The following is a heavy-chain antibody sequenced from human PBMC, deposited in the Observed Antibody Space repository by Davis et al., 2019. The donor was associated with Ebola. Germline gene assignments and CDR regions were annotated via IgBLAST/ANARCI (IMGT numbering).Heavy chain of an antibody. CDR3: AKDLGYYDSSGKNWFDP. J-gene: IGHJ5*02. CDR2: ISGSGGST. Sequence: PGGSLRLSCAASGFTFSSYAMSWVRQAPGKGLEWVSAISGSGGSTYYADSVKGRFTISRDNSKNTLYLQMNSLRAEDTAVYYCAKDLGYYDSSGKNWFDPWGQGTLVTVSS. D-gene: IGHD3-22*01. CDR1: GFTFSSYA. V-gene: IGHV3-23*01.